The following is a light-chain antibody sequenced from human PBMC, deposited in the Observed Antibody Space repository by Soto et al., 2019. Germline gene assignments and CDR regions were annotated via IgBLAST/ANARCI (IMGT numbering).Light chain of an antibody. CDR3: QQSYSTPRT. J-gene: IGKJ1*01. V-gene: IGKV1-39*01. CDR1: QSISSY. CDR2: AAS. Sequence: DIQMTQSPSSLSASVGDRVTITCRASQSISSYLNWYQQKPGKAPKLLIYAASSLQSGVPSRLSGSGSGTDLTLTICSLQPEDFATYYCQQSYSTPRTLGQGTKVDIK.